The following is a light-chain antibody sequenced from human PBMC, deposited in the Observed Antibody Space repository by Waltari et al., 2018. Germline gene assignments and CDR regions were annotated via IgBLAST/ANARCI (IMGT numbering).Light chain of an antibody. CDR3: SSYTGRPIMV. CDR2: DVT. CDR1: SRDVGAYHY. J-gene: IGLJ3*02. Sequence: QSALTQPASVSGSPGQPIPLPSTGTSRDVGAYHYAFWYHQPAGKAPQLMIYDVTKRPSGVSTRFSGSKSGNTASLTISGLQAEDEADYYCSSYTGRPIMVFGGGTKLTVL. V-gene: IGLV2-14*03.